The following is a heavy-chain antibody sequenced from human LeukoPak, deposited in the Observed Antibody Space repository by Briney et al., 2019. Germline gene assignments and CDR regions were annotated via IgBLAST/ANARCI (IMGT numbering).Heavy chain of an antibody. CDR3: ARDLYSGSFY. Sequence: PGGSLRLSCAASGFTFSTYSMNWVRQAPEKGLEWVSVIYSGGSTYYADSVKGRFTISRDNSKNTLYLQMNSLRAEDTAVYYCARDLYSGSFYWGQGTLVTVSS. CDR2: IYSGGST. V-gene: IGHV3-53*01. D-gene: IGHD5-12*01. J-gene: IGHJ4*02. CDR1: GFTFSTYS.